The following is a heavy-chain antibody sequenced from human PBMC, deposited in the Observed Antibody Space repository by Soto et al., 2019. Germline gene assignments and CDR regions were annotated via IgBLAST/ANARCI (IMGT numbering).Heavy chain of an antibody. D-gene: IGHD2-15*01. V-gene: IGHV3-21*01. CDR1: EFTFSSYS. CDR3: ARDSVVVAVYQPLDY. Sequence: GGSLRLSCAASEFTFSSYSMNWVRQAPGKGLEWVSSISSSSSYIYYADSVKGRFTISRDNAKNSLYLQMNSLRAEDTAVYYCARDSVVVAVYQPLDYWGQGTLVTVSS. CDR2: ISSSSSYI. J-gene: IGHJ4*02.